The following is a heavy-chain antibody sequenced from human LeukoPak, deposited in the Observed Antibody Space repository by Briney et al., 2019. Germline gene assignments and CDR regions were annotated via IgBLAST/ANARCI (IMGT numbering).Heavy chain of an antibody. CDR3: ATSQYPIAAADNWFDP. CDR1: GGSISSSNW. Sequence: PSGTLSLTCAVSGGSISSSNWWSWVRQPPGKGLEWIGEIYHSGSTYSNPSLQSRVTISVDKSKNHFSLKLTSVTAADTAVYYCATSQYPIAAADNWFDPWGQGTLVTVSS. V-gene: IGHV4-4*02. D-gene: IGHD6-13*01. CDR2: IYHSGST. J-gene: IGHJ5*02.